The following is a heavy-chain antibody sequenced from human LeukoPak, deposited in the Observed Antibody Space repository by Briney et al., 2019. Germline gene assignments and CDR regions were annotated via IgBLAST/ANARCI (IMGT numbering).Heavy chain of an antibody. CDR3: ARGGSYFDY. J-gene: IGHJ4*02. CDR1: GFTFSSYG. Sequence: GGSLRLSCAASGFTFSSYGMHWVRQAPGKGLEWVAVISYDGSNKYYADSVKGRFTISRDNSKNTLYLQMNSLRAEDTAVYYCARGGSYFDYWGQGTLVTVSS. D-gene: IGHD1-26*01. V-gene: IGHV3-30*03. CDR2: ISYDGSNK.